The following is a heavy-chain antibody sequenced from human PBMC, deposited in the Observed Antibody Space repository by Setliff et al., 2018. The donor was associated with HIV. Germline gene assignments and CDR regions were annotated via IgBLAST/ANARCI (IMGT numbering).Heavy chain of an antibody. CDR2: FDPKDGET. CDR1: GYTLAELF. J-gene: IGHJ4*02. V-gene: IGHV1-24*01. Sequence: GASVKVSCKISGYTLAELFIHWVRQAPGKGLEWMGGFDPKDGETIYAQKLQGRVTMTEDTYTDIAYIDLSSLRSEDTAVYYCATLSSSWTGYFDSWGQGTLVTVSS. D-gene: IGHD6-13*01. CDR3: ATLSSSWTGYFDS.